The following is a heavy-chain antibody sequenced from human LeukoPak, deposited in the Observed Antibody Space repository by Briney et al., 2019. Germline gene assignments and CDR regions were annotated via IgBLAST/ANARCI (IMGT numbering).Heavy chain of an antibody. V-gene: IGHV3-21*01. D-gene: IGHD2-2*02. CDR2: ISSSSSYI. CDR1: GFTFSSYS. Sequence: GGSLRLSCAASGFTFSSYSMNWVRQAPGKGLEWVSSISSSSSYIYYADSVKGRFTISRDNAKNSLYLQMNSLRAEDTAVYYCARDYPVGGVPAAILWGQGTLVTVSS. J-gene: IGHJ4*02. CDR3: ARDYPVGGVPAAIL.